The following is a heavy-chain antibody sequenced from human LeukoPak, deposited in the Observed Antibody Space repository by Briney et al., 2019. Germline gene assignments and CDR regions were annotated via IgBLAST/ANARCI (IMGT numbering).Heavy chain of an antibody. CDR2: ISGSGGST. CDR3: ARTPIVVVPAANSYWFDP. CDR1: GFTFSSYA. Sequence: PGGSLRLSCAASGFTFSSYAMSWVRQAPGKGLEWVSAISGSGGSTYYADSVKGRFTISRDNAKNSLYLQTNSLRAEDTAVYYCARTPIVVVPAANSYWFDPWGQGTLVTVSS. J-gene: IGHJ5*02. D-gene: IGHD2-2*01. V-gene: IGHV3-23*01.